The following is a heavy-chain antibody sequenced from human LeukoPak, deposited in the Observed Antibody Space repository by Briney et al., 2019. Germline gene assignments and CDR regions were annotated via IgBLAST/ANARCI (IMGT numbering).Heavy chain of an antibody. CDR2: INHSGST. V-gene: IGHV4-34*01. CDR3: ARRRSSSWSDY. Sequence: PSETLSLTCAVYGGSFSGYYWSWIRQPPGKGLEWVGEINHSGSTNYNPSLKSRVTISVDTSKNQFSLKVRSVTAADTAVYYCARRRSSSWSDYWGQGTLVTVSS. D-gene: IGHD6-13*01. J-gene: IGHJ4*02. CDR1: GGSFSGYY.